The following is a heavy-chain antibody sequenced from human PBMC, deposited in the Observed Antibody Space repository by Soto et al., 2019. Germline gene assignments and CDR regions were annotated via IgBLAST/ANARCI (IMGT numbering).Heavy chain of an antibody. CDR3: ARGIAVAGSYYYYYGMDV. J-gene: IGHJ6*02. CDR1: GYTFTSYD. V-gene: IGHV1-8*01. Sequence: ASVKVSCKASGYTFTSYDINWVRQATGQGLEWMGWMNPNSGNTGYAQKFQGRVTMTRNTSISTAYMELSSLRSEDTAVYYCARGIAVAGSYYYYYGMDVWGQGTTVTVSS. D-gene: IGHD6-19*01. CDR2: MNPNSGNT.